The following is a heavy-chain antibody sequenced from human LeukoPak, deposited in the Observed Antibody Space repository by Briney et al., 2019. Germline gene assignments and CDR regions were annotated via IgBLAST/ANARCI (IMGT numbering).Heavy chain of an antibody. CDR2: IYTSGST. CDR3: ARLDRNYYYMDV. Sequence: PSETLSLTCTVSGGSISSYYWSWIRQPPGKGLEWIGYIYTSGSTNYNSSLKSRVTISVDTSKNQFSLKLSSVTAADTAVYYCARLDRNYYYMDVWGKGTTVTVSS. CDR1: GGSISSYY. J-gene: IGHJ6*03. V-gene: IGHV4-4*09.